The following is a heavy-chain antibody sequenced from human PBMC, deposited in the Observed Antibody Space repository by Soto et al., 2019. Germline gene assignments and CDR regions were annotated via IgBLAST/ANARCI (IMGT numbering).Heavy chain of an antibody. CDR1: GGTFSSYA. CDR3: ARGVDSSGYSLHSDAFDI. D-gene: IGHD3-22*01. CDR2: IIPIFGTA. Sequence: QVQLVQSGAEVKKPGSSVKVSCKASGGTFSSYAISWVRQAPGQGLEWMGGIIPIFGTANYAQKFQGRVTITADESTSTAYMELSSLRSEDTAVYYCARGVDSSGYSLHSDAFDIWGQGTMVTVSS. J-gene: IGHJ3*02. V-gene: IGHV1-69*01.